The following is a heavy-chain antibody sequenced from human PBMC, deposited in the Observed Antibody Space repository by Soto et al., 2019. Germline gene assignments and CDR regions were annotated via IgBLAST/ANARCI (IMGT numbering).Heavy chain of an antibody. CDR3: ARDRPSTVTTTYDVPEQSHVFDP. D-gene: IGHD4-17*01. CDR2: ISSSSSYI. J-gene: IGHJ5*02. Sequence: PGGSLRLSCAASGFTFSSYSMNWVRQAPGKGLEWVSSISSSSSYIYYADSVKGRFTISRDNAKNSLYLQMNSLRAEDTAVYYCARDRPSTVTTTYDVPEQSHVFDPWGQGTLVTVSS. CDR1: GFTFSSYS. V-gene: IGHV3-21*01.